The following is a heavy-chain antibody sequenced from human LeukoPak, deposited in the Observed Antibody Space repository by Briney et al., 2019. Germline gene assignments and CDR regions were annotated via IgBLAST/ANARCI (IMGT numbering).Heavy chain of an antibody. D-gene: IGHD2-8*02. CDR1: GFMVSSNY. V-gene: IGHV3-53*01. Sequence: PGGSLRLSCAASGFMVSSNYMNWVRQAPGKGLEWVSVIYSGGSTYYADSVKGRFTTSRDNSKNTVYLQMNSLRAEDTAVYYCARDSDTETGWYYYGMDVWGQGTTVTVSS. CDR3: ARDSDTETGWYYYGMDV. J-gene: IGHJ6*02. CDR2: IYSGGST.